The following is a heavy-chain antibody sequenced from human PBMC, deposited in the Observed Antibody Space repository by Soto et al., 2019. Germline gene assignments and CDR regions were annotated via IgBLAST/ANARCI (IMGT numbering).Heavy chain of an antibody. CDR1: GGSFSGYY. CDR3: ARGRGRQQLVMSYYYGMDV. CDR2: INHSGST. D-gene: IGHD6-13*01. Sequence: SETLSLTCAVYGGSFSGYYWSWIRQPPGKGLEWIGEINHSGSTNYNPSLKSRVTISVDTSKNQFSLKLSSVTAADTAVYYCARGRGRQQLVMSYYYGMDVWGQGTTVTSP. V-gene: IGHV4-34*01. J-gene: IGHJ6*02.